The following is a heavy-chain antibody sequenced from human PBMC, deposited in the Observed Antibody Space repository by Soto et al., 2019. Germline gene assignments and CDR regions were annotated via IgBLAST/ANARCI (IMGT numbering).Heavy chain of an antibody. V-gene: IGHV1-3*01. D-gene: IGHD4-17*01. Sequence: GASVKVSCKASGYTFTSYAMHWVRQAPGQRLEWMGWINAGNGNTKYSQKFQGRVTITRDTSASTAYMELSSLRSEDTAVYYCARARKAATVTTRYDAFDICAQGTM. CDR1: GYTFTSYA. CDR3: ARARKAATVTTRYDAFDI. J-gene: IGHJ3*02. CDR2: INAGNGNT.